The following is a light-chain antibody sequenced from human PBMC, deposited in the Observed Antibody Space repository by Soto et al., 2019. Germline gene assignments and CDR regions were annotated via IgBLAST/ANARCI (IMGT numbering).Light chain of an antibody. Sequence: DIQMTQSPSTLSASVGDRVTITCRASQGISNYLAWYQQKPGKVPKLLIYAASTLQSGVPSRFSGSGSGTDFTLTISSLQPEDVATYYCQKYNSALWTLGQGTKVDIK. CDR2: AAS. J-gene: IGKJ1*01. CDR3: QKYNSALWT. V-gene: IGKV1-27*01. CDR1: QGISNY.